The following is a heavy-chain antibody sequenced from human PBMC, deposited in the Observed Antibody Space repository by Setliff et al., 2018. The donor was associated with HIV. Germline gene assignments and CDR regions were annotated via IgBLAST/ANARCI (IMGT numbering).Heavy chain of an antibody. V-gene: IGHV4-39*01. D-gene: IGHD5-12*01. J-gene: IGHJ4*02. CDR2: FSYSGRT. Sequence: SETLSLTCTVSGGSISSSSYYWGWIRQPPGKGLEWIGSFSYSGRTYYNASLKSRVAVSVDTSENQFSLNLGSVTATDSAVYYCARHFDFGGYDRGLVDPFDYWGQGALVTVSS. CDR3: ARHFDFGGYDRGLVDPFDY. CDR1: GGSISSSSYY.